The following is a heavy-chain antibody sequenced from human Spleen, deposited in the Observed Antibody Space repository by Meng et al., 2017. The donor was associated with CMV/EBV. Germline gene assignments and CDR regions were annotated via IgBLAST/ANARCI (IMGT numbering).Heavy chain of an antibody. J-gene: IGHJ5*02. CDR3: AREREGQTSHWFDP. Sequence: KISCAASGFTFSSYAMTWVRQAPGKGLEWMGGIIPIFGTANYAQKFQGRVTITTDESTSTAYMELSSLRSEDTAVYYCAREREGQTSHWFDPWGQGTLVTVSS. CDR2: IIPIFGTA. CDR1: GFTFSSYA. V-gene: IGHV1-69*05. D-gene: IGHD1-26*01.